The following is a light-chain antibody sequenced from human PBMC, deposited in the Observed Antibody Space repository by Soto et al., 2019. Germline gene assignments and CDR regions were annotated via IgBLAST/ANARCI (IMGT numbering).Light chain of an antibody. J-gene: IGKJ5*01. Sequence: MVLTQSPGTRSVSPLEIATLTFMAGQGVTTNFAWYQQKSGQPPRLLIYDTSNRVTGIPARFSGSRSGTDFTLTISSLEPEDFAVYYCQQRQYWPPITFGQRTRLEIK. CDR2: DTS. CDR1: QGVTTN. CDR3: QQRQYWPPIT. V-gene: IGKV3-11*01.